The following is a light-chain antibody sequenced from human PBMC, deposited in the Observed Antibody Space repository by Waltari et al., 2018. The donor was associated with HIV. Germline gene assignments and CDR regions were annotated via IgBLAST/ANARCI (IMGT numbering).Light chain of an antibody. CDR2: QDT. Sequence: SYVVTQPPSVSVAPGETARVTCAGSNIGRKSVHWYQQRTGQAPRMVIYQDTHRTSGISERFSGSNSGNTATLSITRVAAGDEADYYCQLWDNYSDHYVFGPGTKVTVL. V-gene: IGLV3-21*02. CDR1: NIGRKS. J-gene: IGLJ1*01. CDR3: QLWDNYSDHYV.